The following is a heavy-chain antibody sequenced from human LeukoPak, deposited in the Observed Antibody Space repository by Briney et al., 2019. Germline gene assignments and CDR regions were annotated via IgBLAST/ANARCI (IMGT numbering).Heavy chain of an antibody. D-gene: IGHD2-2*01. CDR1: GYSISSGYY. Sequence: SETLSLTCTVSGYSISSGYYWGWIRQPPGKGLEWIGSIYHSGSTYYNPSLKSRVTISVDTSKTQFSLKLSSVTAADTAVYYCARGPATAMHIDYWGQGTLVTVSS. CDR3: ARGPATAMHIDY. J-gene: IGHJ4*02. V-gene: IGHV4-38-2*02. CDR2: IYHSGST.